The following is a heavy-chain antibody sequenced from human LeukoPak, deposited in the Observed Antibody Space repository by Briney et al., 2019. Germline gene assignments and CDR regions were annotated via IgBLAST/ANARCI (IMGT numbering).Heavy chain of an antibody. J-gene: IGHJ4*02. CDR2: IQNDGNQK. Sequence: GGSLRLSCVGSGFTFRTFGMHWVRQAPGKGLEWVAFIQNDGNQKDYADSVKGRFITSRDDSKNTVFLQMDSLRAEDTGVYHCERDIWDSDYCYFDLWGQGSLVTVFS. D-gene: IGHD3-22*01. CDR1: GFTFRTFG. CDR3: ERDIWDSDYCYFDL. V-gene: IGHV3-30*02.